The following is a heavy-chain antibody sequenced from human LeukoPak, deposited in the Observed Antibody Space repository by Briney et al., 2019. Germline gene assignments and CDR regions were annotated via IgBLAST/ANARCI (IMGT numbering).Heavy chain of an antibody. CDR1: GFTFTSTG. D-gene: IGHD1-14*01. Sequence: GGSLRLSCTASGFTFTSTGMAWVRQAPGKGLEWVSYIRYDGNNKYYGDSVKGRLTVSRDNSKNRLYLQKNSPGVEDTAVYYCARTYNPDYWGQGTLVTVSS. J-gene: IGHJ4*02. V-gene: IGHV3-30*02. CDR2: IRYDGNNK. CDR3: ARTYNPDY.